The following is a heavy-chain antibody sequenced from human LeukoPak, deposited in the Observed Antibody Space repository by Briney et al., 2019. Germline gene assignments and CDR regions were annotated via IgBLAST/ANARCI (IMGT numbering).Heavy chain of an antibody. Sequence: PSETLSLTCTVSGASIRSHYWSWIRQPPGKGLEWIGYIYHSGSTYYNPSLKSRVTISVDRSKNQFSLKLSSVTAADTAVYYCARGGGGYCSSTSCYTPYYFDYWGQGTLVTVSS. J-gene: IGHJ4*02. CDR2: IYHSGST. V-gene: IGHV4-59*11. CDR1: GASIRSHY. D-gene: IGHD2-2*02. CDR3: ARGGGGYCSSTSCYTPYYFDY.